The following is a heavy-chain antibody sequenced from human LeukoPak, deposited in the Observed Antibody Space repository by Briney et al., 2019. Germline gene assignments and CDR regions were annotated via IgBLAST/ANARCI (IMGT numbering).Heavy chain of an antibody. CDR2: ISSSSSTI. J-gene: IGHJ4*02. V-gene: IGHV3-48*02. CDR1: GLTFGSYS. CDR3: ARDLYNWNYGFDY. D-gene: IGHD1-7*01. Sequence: GGSLRFSCEAPGLTFGSYSMNWVGQAPGKGLEWVSYISSSSSTIYYADSVKGRFTISRDNAKNSLYLQMNSLRDEDTAVYYCARDLYNWNYGFDYWGQGTLVAVSS.